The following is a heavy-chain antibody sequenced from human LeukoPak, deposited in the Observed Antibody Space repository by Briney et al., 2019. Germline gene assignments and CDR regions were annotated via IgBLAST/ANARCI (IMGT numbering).Heavy chain of an antibody. D-gene: IGHD4-11*01. CDR1: GYTLTELS. J-gene: IGHJ4*02. V-gene: IGHV1-24*01. CDR3: ATTTVTTPEYYFDY. Sequence: ASVKVSCKVSGYTLTELSVHWVRQAPGKGLEWMGGFDPEDGETIYAQKFQGRVTMTEDTSTDTAYMELSSLRSEDTAVYYCATTTVTTPEYYFDYWGQGTLVTVSS. CDR2: FDPEDGET.